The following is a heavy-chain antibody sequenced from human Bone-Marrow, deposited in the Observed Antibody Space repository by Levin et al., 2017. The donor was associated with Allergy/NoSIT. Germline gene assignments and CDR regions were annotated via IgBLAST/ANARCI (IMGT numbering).Heavy chain of an antibody. V-gene: IGHV3-53*01. CDR3: ATSAVPNRGDY. CDR1: EFTVSTNY. CDR2: IYPDGGT. D-gene: IGHD6-13*01. J-gene: IGHJ4*02. Sequence: GGSLRLSCAASEFTVSTNYMSWVRQAPGKGLEWVSIIYPDGGTFYADSLQGRLTTSRDRSRSTLFLQMSSLRAEDTAVYYCATSAVPNRGDYWGQGTLVTVSS.